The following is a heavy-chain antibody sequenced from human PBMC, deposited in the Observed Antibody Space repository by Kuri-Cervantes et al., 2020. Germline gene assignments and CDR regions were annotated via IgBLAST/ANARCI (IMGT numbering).Heavy chain of an antibody. CDR2: IYHSGST. Sequence: SCAVSGGSISSSNWWSWVRQPPGKGLEWIGEIYHSGSTNYNPSLKSRVTISVDTSKNQFSLKLGSVTAADTAVYYCAGFDKYCSGGSCHHGYYYGMDVWGQGTTVTVSS. D-gene: IGHD2-15*01. CDR3: AGFDKYCSGGSCHHGYYYGMDV. J-gene: IGHJ6*02. V-gene: IGHV4-4*02. CDR1: GGSISSSNW.